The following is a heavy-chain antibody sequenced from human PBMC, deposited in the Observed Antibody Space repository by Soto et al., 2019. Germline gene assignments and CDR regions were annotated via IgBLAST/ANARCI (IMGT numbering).Heavy chain of an antibody. V-gene: IGHV3-48*02. Sequence: EVQLVESGGGLAQPGGSLRLSCVASGFTFSSYSITWIRQAPGKGPEWVSWISPAGNSVDYTDSVKGRFTISRDNAENSLHLEMNSLRDEDTAVYYCVRDHLWAFDYWGQGTLVTVSS. D-gene: IGHD3-16*01. CDR1: GFTFSSYS. J-gene: IGHJ4*02. CDR3: VRDHLWAFDY. CDR2: ISPAGNSV.